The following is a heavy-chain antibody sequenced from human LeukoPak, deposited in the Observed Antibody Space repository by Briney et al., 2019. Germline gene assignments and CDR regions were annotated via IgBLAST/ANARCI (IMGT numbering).Heavy chain of an antibody. Sequence: SVKVSCKASGGTFSSYAISWVRQAPGQGLEWMGGIIPIFGTANYAQKFQGRVTITADESTSIAYMELSSLRSEDTAVYYCARGGRYCSSTSCYSNFDYWGQGTLVTVSS. CDR1: GGTFSSYA. CDR3: ARGGRYCSSTSCYSNFDY. J-gene: IGHJ4*02. V-gene: IGHV1-69*01. CDR2: IIPIFGTA. D-gene: IGHD2-2*01.